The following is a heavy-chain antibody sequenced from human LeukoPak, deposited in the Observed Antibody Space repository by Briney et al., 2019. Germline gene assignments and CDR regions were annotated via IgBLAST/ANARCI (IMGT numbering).Heavy chain of an antibody. V-gene: IGHV1-18*01. CDR3: GRVLREQDFDY. Sequence: ASVKVSCKASGYTFTSYGISWVRQAPGQGLEWMGWISAYNGNTNYAQKLQGRVTMTTNTTTSTAYMELRSLRSDETAVYCGGRVLREQDFDYCGQGTRATVSS. D-gene: IGHD1-26*01. J-gene: IGHJ4*02. CDR1: GYTFTSYG. CDR2: ISAYNGNT.